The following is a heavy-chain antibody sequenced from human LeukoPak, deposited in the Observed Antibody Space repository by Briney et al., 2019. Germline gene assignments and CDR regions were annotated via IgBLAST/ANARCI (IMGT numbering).Heavy chain of an antibody. J-gene: IGHJ6*03. V-gene: IGHV3-20*04. CDR1: GFTFDDYA. CDR3: ARGRYYYYMDV. CDR2: INWDGTSI. Sequence: GGSLRLSCAASGFTFDDYAMSWVRQAPGKGLEWVSGINWDGTSIGYADSVKGRFTISRDNAKNSLYLQMNSLRVEDTASYYCARGRYYYYMDVWGKGTMVTISS.